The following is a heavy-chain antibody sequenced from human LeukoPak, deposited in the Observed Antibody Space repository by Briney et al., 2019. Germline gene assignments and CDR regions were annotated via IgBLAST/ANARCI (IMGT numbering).Heavy chain of an antibody. J-gene: IGHJ4*02. CDR1: GFTFSSYC. CDR3: VRDLRESDF. Sequence: GGSLRLSCAASGFTFSSYCMHWVRQAPGKGLVWVSRINPDGSATNYADSVQGRFTISRDNAKNTLYLHMNSLRAEDTAVYYCVRDLRESDFWGQGALVTVSS. CDR2: INPDGSAT. V-gene: IGHV3-74*01.